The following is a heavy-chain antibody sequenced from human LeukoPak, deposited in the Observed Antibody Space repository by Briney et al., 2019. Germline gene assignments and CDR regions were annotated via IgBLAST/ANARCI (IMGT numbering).Heavy chain of an antibody. J-gene: IGHJ2*01. CDR1: GFTFSDYY. V-gene: IGHV3-11*01. Sequence: GGSLRLSCAASGFTFSDYYMSWIRQAPGKGLEWVSYISSSGSTIYYADSVKGRFTISRDNAKNSLYLQMNSLRVEDTAVYYCARVPCGGDCYWHFDLWGRGTLVTVSS. D-gene: IGHD2-21*02. CDR3: ARVPCGGDCYWHFDL. CDR2: ISSSGSTI.